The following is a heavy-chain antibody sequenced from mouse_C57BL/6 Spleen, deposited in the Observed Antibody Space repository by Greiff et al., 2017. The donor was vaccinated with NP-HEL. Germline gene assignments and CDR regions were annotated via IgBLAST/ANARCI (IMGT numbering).Heavy chain of an antibody. CDR1: GYTFTSYW. J-gene: IGHJ4*01. CDR3: AREQFNYYGSSYEGYYYAMDY. V-gene: IGHV1-72*01. CDR2: IDPNSGGT. Sequence: QVHVKQPGAELVKPGASVKLSCKASGYTFTSYWMHWVKQRPGRGLEWIGRIDPNSGGTKYNEKFKSKATLTVDKPSSTAYMQLSSLTSEDSAVYYCAREQFNYYGSSYEGYYYAMDYWGQGTSVTVSS. D-gene: IGHD1-1*01.